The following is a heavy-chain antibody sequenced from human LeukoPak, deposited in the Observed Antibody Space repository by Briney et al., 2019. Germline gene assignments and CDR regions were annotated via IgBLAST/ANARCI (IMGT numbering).Heavy chain of an antibody. CDR3: ARATGYSSRGYFDY. D-gene: IGHD6-13*01. CDR1: GDSITSDKW. CDR2: IHHSKSS. V-gene: IGHV4-4*02. J-gene: IGHJ4*02. Sequence: SGTLSLTCAVSGDSITSDKWWTWVRQPPGKGLEWIGEIHHSKSSNYYPSLKSRVTISVDTSKNQFSLKLSSVTAADTAVYYCARATGYSSRGYFDYWGQGTLVTVSS.